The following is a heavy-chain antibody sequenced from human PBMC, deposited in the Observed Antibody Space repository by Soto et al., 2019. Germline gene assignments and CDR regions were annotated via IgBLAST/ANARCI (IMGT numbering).Heavy chain of an antibody. CDR2: IDPSDSYT. CDR3: ARLTYYYDSSGFEYYFDY. Sequence: GESLKISCKGSGYSFTSYWISWVRQMPGKGLEWMGRIDPSDSYTNYSPSFQGHVTISADKSISTAYLQWSSLKASDTAMYYCARLTYYYDSSGFEYYFDYWGQGTLVTVS. CDR1: GYSFTSYW. D-gene: IGHD3-22*01. V-gene: IGHV5-10-1*01. J-gene: IGHJ4*02.